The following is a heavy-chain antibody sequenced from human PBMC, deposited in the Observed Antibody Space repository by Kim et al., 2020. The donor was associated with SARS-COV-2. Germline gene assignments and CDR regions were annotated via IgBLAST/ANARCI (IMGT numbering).Heavy chain of an antibody. Sequence: ASVKVSCKTSGYTFTRNDIHWVRQAPGQRLEWMGGISVGNGVTKYSQKFQGRVTLTTDTSARAVYMEPSSLGSEDTAVYYCARSRSLDYWRQGTLVTVSS. V-gene: IGHV1-3*01. D-gene: IGHD1-26*01. CDR2: ISVGNGVT. J-gene: IGHJ4*02. CDR3: ARSRSLDY. CDR1: GYTFTRND.